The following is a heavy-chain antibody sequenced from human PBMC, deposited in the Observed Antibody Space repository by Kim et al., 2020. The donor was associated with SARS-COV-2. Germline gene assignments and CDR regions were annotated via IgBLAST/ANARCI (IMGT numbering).Heavy chain of an antibody. CDR2: IYYSGST. CDR1: GGSISSGGYY. J-gene: IGHJ6*02. V-gene: IGHV4-31*03. CDR3: ARDQRIYYGSGSLDYYGMDV. Sequence: SETLSPTCTVSGGSISSGGYYWSWIRQHPGKGLEWIGYIYYSGSTYYNPSLKSRVTISVDTSKNQFSLKLSSVTAADTAVYYCARDQRIYYGSGSLDYYGMDVWGQGTTVTVSS. D-gene: IGHD3-10*01.